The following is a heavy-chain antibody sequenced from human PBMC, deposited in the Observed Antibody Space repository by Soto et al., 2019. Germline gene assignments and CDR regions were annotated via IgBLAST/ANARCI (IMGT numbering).Heavy chain of an antibody. J-gene: IGHJ3*02. Sequence: GSLRLSCAASGFTFSSYSMNWVRQAPGKGLEWVSSISSSSSYIYYADSVKVRFTISRDNAKNSLYLQMNSLRAEDTAVYYCARESVRYSRAFDIWGQGTMVTVSS. D-gene: IGHD3-9*01. V-gene: IGHV3-21*01. CDR2: ISSSSSYI. CDR3: ARESVRYSRAFDI. CDR1: GFTFSSYS.